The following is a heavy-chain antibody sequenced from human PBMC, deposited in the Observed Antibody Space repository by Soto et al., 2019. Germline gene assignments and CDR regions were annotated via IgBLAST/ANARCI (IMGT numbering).Heavy chain of an antibody. D-gene: IGHD2-2*01. CDR3: ARGHGVQAADSSAYYYGMDV. J-gene: IGHJ6*02. CDR2: ISAYNGNT. Sequence: ASVKVSCKASGYTFTSYGISWVRQAPGQGLEWMGWISAYNGNTNYAQKLQGRVTMTTDTSTSTAYMELRSLRSDDTAVYYCARGHGVQAADSSAYYYGMDVWGQGTTVTVSS. CDR1: GYTFTSYG. V-gene: IGHV1-18*04.